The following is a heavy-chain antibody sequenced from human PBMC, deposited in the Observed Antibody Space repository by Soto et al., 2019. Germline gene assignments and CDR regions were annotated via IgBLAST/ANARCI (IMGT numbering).Heavy chain of an antibody. CDR2: IYYSGST. CDR1: GGSISSGGYY. Sequence: QVQLQESGPGLVKPSQTLSLTSTVSGGSISSGGYYWSWIRQHPGKGLEWIGYIYYSGSTYYNPSLKSRVTISVDTSKNQFSLKLSSVTAADTAVYYCARAYSSSSLVFDPWGQGTLVTVSS. D-gene: IGHD6-6*01. CDR3: ARAYSSSSLVFDP. J-gene: IGHJ5*02. V-gene: IGHV4-31*03.